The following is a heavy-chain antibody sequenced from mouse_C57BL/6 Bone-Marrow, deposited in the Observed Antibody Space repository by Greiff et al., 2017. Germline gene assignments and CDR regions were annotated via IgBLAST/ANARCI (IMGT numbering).Heavy chain of an antibody. Sequence: QVQLQQSGAELVRPGASVKLSCKASGYTFTDYYINWVQQRPGQGLEWIARIYPGRGNTYYNEQFKGKASLTAENSSSTAYMPLSSRTSEDSAVDFCARDYDGYCDYWGQGTTLTVSS. D-gene: IGHD2-4*01. V-gene: IGHV1-76*01. CDR3: ARDYDGYCDY. J-gene: IGHJ2*01. CDR2: IYPGRGNT. CDR1: GYTFTDYY.